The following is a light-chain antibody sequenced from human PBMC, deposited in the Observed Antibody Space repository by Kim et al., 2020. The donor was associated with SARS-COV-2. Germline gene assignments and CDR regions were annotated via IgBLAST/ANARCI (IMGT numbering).Light chain of an antibody. CDR2: KDN. J-gene: IGLJ3*02. V-gene: IGLV1-51*01. Sequence: QSVLTQPPSVSAAPGQRVTISCSGGTSNIRSNLVSWYQHLPGTAPKVLIYKDNKRPSGVPGRFSASKSGTSATLAITGLQTGDEGDYYCGTWDDRLNAGVFGGGTQLTVL. CDR1: TSNIRSNL. CDR3: GTWDDRLNAGV.